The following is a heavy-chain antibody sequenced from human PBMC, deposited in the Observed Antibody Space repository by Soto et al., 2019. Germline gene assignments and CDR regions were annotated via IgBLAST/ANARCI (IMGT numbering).Heavy chain of an antibody. V-gene: IGHV5-51*01. Sequence: PGESLKISCKGSGYSFTSYWIGWVRQMPGKGLEWMGIIYPGDSDTRYSPSFQGQVTISADKSISTAYLQWSSLKASDTAMYYCASHSPYSSTDGSMDVWGQGTTVTVSS. J-gene: IGHJ6*02. CDR1: GYSFTSYW. CDR2: IYPGDSDT. D-gene: IGHD6-13*01. CDR3: ASHSPYSSTDGSMDV.